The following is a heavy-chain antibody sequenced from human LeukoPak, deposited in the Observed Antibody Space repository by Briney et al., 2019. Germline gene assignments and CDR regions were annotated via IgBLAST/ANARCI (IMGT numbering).Heavy chain of an antibody. CDR2: ISSSSYI. J-gene: IGHJ4*02. D-gene: IGHD3-16*01. CDR3: ARGDSGGMDY. Sequence: GGSLRLSCAASGFTFSNYNMNWVRRAPGKGLEWVSSISSSSYIYYADSVKGRFTISRDNANNSLYLQMNSLRAEDTTVYYCARGDSGGMDYWGRGTLVTVSS. CDR1: GFTFSNYN. V-gene: IGHV3-21*01.